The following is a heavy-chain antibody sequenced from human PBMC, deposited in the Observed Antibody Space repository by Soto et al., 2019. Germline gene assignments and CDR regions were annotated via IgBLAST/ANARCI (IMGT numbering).Heavy chain of an antibody. J-gene: IGHJ4*02. V-gene: IGHV3-23*01. CDR1: GFTFSTYA. CDR3: GRLPHYDFWSGYHYNFEY. Sequence: GGSLRLSCAASGFTFSTYAMSWVRQAPGKGLEWVSGISGSGGGTYYADSVKGRFTISRDNSKSTLYLQMTSLRAEDTAVYYCGRLPHYDFWSGYHYNFEYWGQGTLVTVSS. D-gene: IGHD3-3*01. CDR2: ISGSGGGT.